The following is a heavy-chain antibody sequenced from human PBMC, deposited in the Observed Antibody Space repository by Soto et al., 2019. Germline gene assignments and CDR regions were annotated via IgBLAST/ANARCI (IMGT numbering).Heavy chain of an antibody. Sequence: GASVKVSCKASGYTFTSYDINWVRQATGQGLEWMGWMNPNSGNTGYAQKFQGRVTMTRNTSISTAYMDLGSLTSDDTAVYYCAMVDNYVTPTPQDVWGQGTTVTVSS. J-gene: IGHJ6*02. D-gene: IGHD3-16*01. CDR1: GYTFTSYD. CDR3: AMVDNYVTPTPQDV. V-gene: IGHV1-8*01. CDR2: MNPNSGNT.